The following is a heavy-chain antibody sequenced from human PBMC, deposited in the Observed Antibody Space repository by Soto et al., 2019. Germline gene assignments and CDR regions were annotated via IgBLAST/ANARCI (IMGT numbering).Heavy chain of an antibody. CDR2: IWYDGSNK. D-gene: IGHD1-26*01. V-gene: IGHV3-33*01. CDR1: GFTFSSYG. J-gene: IGHJ4*02. Sequence: GGSLRLSCAASGFTFSSYGMHWVRQAPGKGLEWVAVIWYDGSNKYYADSVKGRFTISRDNSKNTLYLQMNSLRAEDTAVYYCARDMGYSGSYIDYWGQGTLVTVSS. CDR3: ARDMGYSGSYIDY.